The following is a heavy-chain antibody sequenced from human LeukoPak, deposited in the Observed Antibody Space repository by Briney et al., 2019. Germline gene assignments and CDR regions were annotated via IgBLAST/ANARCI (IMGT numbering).Heavy chain of an antibody. CDR2: IWYDGSNK. CDR3: AKDRWLEWELPNDY. D-gene: IGHD1-26*01. CDR1: GFTFSSYG. V-gene: IGHV3-33*06. J-gene: IGHJ4*02. Sequence: PGRSLRLSCAASGFTFSSYGMHWVRQAPGKGLEWVAVIWYDGSNKYYADSVKGRFTISRDNSKNTLYLQMNSLRAEDTAVYYCAKDRWLEWELPNDYWGQGTLVTVSS.